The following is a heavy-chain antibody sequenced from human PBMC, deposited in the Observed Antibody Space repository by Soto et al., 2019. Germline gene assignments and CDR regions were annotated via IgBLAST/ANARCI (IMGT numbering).Heavy chain of an antibody. V-gene: IGHV4-59*01. Sequence: SETLSLTCSVSGGSISSYYWTWIRQPPGKGLEWIGYVYYGGTINYTPSLRSRVTMSLDTSKYQFSLKLSSVTAADTAVYFCARSVEVSGIPYYFDSWGQGTLVTVSS. CDR3: ARSVEVSGIPYYFDS. CDR2: VYYGGTI. CDR1: GGSISSYY. D-gene: IGHD2-21*02. J-gene: IGHJ4*02.